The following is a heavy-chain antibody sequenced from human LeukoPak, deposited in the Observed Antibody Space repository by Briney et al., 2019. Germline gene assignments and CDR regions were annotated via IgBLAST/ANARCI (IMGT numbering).Heavy chain of an antibody. Sequence: ASVKVSCKASGYTFTSYDINWVRQATGQGLEWMGWMNPNSGNTGYAQKFQGRVTMTRNTSISTAYMELSSLRSEDTAVYYCARGLRWFGELLTMDVWGKGTTVTVSS. D-gene: IGHD3-10*01. J-gene: IGHJ6*04. CDR2: MNPNSGNT. CDR1: GYTFTSYD. CDR3: ARGLRWFGELLTMDV. V-gene: IGHV1-8*01.